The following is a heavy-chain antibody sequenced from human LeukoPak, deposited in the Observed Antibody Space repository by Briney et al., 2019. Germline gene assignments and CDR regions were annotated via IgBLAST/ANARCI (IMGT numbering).Heavy chain of an antibody. CDR3: ARYESSACGGDCFHAFDI. J-gene: IGHJ3*02. V-gene: IGHV4-39*07. CDR1: GGSISSSSHY. D-gene: IGHD2-21*02. CDR2: IYYSGST. Sequence: SETLSLTCTVSGGSISSSSHYWGWIRQSPGRGLEWIGSIYYSGSTYYNPSLKSRVTISVDTSKNQFSLKESSVTAADTAVYYCARYESSACGGDCFHAFDIWGQGTMVTVSS.